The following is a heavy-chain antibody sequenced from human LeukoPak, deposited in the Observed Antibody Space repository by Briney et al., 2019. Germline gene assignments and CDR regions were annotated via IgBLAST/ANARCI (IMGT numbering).Heavy chain of an antibody. V-gene: IGHV3-74*01. CDR3: ARSWIWVGELVSPGWFDS. Sequence: PGGSLRLSCAASGFSFRSYWMHWVRQAPGKGLLWVSSINIDASYTSYADSVKGRFTISRDNSKNTVYLQMNSLKNEDTAVYYCARSWIWVGELVSPGWFDSWGQGTLVTVSS. J-gene: IGHJ5*01. CDR1: GFSFRSYW. D-gene: IGHD3-10*01. CDR2: INIDASYT.